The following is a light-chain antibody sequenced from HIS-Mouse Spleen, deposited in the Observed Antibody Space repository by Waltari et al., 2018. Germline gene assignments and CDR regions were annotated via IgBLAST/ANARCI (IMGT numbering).Light chain of an antibody. J-gene: IGLJ1*01. V-gene: IGLV1-47*01. CDR2: RNN. CDR3: AAWDDSLSGYV. CDR1: SSNIGSNY. Sequence: QSVLTQPPSASGTPGQRVTSSCSGSSSNIGSNYVYWYQQLPGTAPKLPIYRNNPRPSGVPDRFSGSKSGTSASLAISGLRSEDEADYYCAAWDDSLSGYVFGTGTKVTVL.